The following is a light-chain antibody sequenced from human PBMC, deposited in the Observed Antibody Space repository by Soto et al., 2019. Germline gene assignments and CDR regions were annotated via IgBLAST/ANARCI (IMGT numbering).Light chain of an antibody. CDR3: CSYAGSSTYV. Sequence: QLVLTQPASVSGSPGQSITISCTGTSSDVGSYNLVSWYQQHPGKAPKLMIYEVSKRPSGVSNRFSGSKSGNTASLTISGLQGEDEADYYCCSYAGSSTYVLGTGTKLTVL. J-gene: IGLJ1*01. CDR1: SSDVGSYNL. CDR2: EVS. V-gene: IGLV2-23*02.